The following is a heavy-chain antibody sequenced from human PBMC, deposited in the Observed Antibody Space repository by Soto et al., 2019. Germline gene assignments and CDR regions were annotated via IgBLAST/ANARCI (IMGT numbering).Heavy chain of an antibody. CDR2: INPHGGST. CDR1: RDTFTSYY. Sequence: QLVQSGGEVKQPGASVKVSCKAPRDTFTSYYINWARQAPGQGLEWMGVINPHGGSTAYAQKFKDRVTLTRDTSASTVYMEVSSMTSEDTAMYYCARSSGGNFGIIIEGTNWFAPWGQGTLVTVSS. CDR3: ARSSGGNFGIIIEGTNWFAP. V-gene: IGHV1-46*01. D-gene: IGHD1-26*01. J-gene: IGHJ5*02.